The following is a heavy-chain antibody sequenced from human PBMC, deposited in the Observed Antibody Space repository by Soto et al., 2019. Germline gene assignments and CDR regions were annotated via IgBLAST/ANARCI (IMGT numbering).Heavy chain of an antibody. V-gene: IGHV4-39*01. Sequence: QLQLQESGPGLVKPSETLSLTCTVSGGSISSSSYYWGWIRQPPGKGLEWIGSIYYSGSTYYNPSLKSRVTISVDTSKNQFSLKLSSVTAAHTAVYYCARLWILGYCSSTSCYNDAFDIWGQGTMVTVSS. CDR3: ARLWILGYCSSTSCYNDAFDI. J-gene: IGHJ3*02. CDR2: IYYSGST. CDR1: GGSISSSSYY. D-gene: IGHD2-2*02.